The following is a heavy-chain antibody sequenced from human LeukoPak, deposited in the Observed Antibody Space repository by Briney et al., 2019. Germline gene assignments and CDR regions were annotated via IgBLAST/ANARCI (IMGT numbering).Heavy chain of an antibody. CDR1: GGSISSGDYY. D-gene: IGHD3-3*01. J-gene: IGHJ4*02. CDR3: ARVTIFGVVKVHDYFDY. CDR2: IYYSGST. Sequence: SETLSLTCTVSGGSISSGDYYWSWIRQPPGKGLEWIGCIYYSGSTYYNPSLKSRVTISVDTSKNQFSLKLSSVTAADTAVYYCARVTIFGVVKVHDYFDYWGQGTLVTVSS. V-gene: IGHV4-30-4*01.